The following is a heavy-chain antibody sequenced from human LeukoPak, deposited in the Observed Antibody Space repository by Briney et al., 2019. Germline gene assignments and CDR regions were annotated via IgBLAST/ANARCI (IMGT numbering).Heavy chain of an antibody. Sequence: GGSLRLSCAASGFTVSSNYMSWVRQAPGKGLEWVSVIYSGGSTYYADSVKGRFTISRDNSKNTLYLQMNSLRAEDTAVYYCARDKRLGDYVWYGMDVWGQGATVTVSS. CDR1: GFTVSSNY. CDR3: ARDKRLGDYVWYGMDV. CDR2: IYSGGST. V-gene: IGHV3-66*01. D-gene: IGHD3-16*01. J-gene: IGHJ6*02.